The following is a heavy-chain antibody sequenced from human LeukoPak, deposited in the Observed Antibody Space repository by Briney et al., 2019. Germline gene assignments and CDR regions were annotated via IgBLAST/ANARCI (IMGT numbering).Heavy chain of an antibody. Sequence: SEALSLTCTVAGASLTSTGTYWGWMRQPPGKELEWVGSIYYSGKTSYNPSLKSRVIISADTSNNQFSLILSSVTAADTAVYYCARDAWQLVFLFDYWGQGTLVTVSS. CDR2: IYYSGKT. J-gene: IGHJ4*02. V-gene: IGHV4-39*02. D-gene: IGHD6-13*01. CDR3: ARDAWQLVFLFDY. CDR1: GASLTSTGTY.